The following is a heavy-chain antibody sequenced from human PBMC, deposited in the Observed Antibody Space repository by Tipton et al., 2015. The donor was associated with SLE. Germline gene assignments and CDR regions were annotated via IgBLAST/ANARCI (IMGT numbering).Heavy chain of an antibody. Sequence: SLRLSCAASGFPFFSYSMIWVRQAPGKGLVWVSRSDGSSTSYADSVKGRFTISRDNAKNTLYLQMNSLRAEDTAVYYCARDGRGSGSNWDYWGQGTLVTVSS. D-gene: IGHD1-26*01. CDR3: ARDGRGSGSNWDY. CDR2: SDGSST. J-gene: IGHJ4*02. CDR1: GFPFFSYS. V-gene: IGHV3-74*01.